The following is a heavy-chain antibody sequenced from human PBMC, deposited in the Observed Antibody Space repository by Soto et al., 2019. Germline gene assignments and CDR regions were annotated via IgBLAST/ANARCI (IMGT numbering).Heavy chain of an antibody. CDR2: IIPIFGTA. D-gene: IGHD5-12*01. J-gene: IGHJ4*02. CDR3: ATANRRDGYDY. Sequence: GASVKVSCKASGGTFSSYAISWVRQAPGQGLEWMGGIIPIFGTANYAQKFQGRVTITADKSTSTAYMELSSLRSEDTAVYYCATANRRDGYDYWGQGTLVTVSS. CDR1: GGTFSSYA. V-gene: IGHV1-69*06.